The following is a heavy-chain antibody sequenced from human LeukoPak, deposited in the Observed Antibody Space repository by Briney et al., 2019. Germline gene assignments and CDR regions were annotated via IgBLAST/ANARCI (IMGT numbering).Heavy chain of an antibody. J-gene: IGHJ4*02. Sequence: ASVKVSCTASGYTFTNYYIHWVRQAPGQGLEWMGIINPSGGSTSYAQKFQDRVTMTRDTSTSTVYMELSSLRSEDTAVYYCARDGRCLDYWGQGTLVIVSS. CDR2: INPSGGST. D-gene: IGHD2-8*01. V-gene: IGHV1-46*01. CDR1: GYTFTNYY. CDR3: ARDGRCLDY.